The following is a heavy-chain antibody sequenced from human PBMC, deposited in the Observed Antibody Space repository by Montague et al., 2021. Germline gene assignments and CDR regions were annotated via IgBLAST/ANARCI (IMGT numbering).Heavy chain of an antibody. Sequence: SLRLSCAASGFTFSSYAMHWVRQAPGKGLEWVAVVSYDGTNKYYADSVKGRFTISRDNSKNTLYLQMNSLRAEDTAVYYGARGGFRITMIVVLSDAFDIWGQGTMVTVSS. CDR1: GFTFSSYA. D-gene: IGHD3-22*01. J-gene: IGHJ3*02. CDR2: VSYDGTNK. CDR3: ARGGFRITMIVVLSDAFDI. V-gene: IGHV3-30*04.